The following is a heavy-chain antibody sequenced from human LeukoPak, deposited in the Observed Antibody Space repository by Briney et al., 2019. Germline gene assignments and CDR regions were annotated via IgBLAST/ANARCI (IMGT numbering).Heavy chain of an antibody. J-gene: IGHJ3*02. D-gene: IGHD7-27*01. Sequence: SQTLSLTCTVSGGSISSGEYHWSWIRQPPGKGLEWIGYIYYTGNTYYTPSLKNRLTISMDTSKNQFSLNLRSVTATDTAVYYCARDHGETPPDAFDIWGQGTMVTVSS. CDR1: GGSISSGEYH. CDR2: IYYTGNT. V-gene: IGHV4-30-4*01. CDR3: ARDHGETPPDAFDI.